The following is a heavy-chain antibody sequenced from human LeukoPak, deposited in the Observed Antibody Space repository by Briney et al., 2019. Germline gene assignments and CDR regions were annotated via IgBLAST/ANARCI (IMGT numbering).Heavy chain of an antibody. CDR2: VHPNTGNT. CDR3: ARGPRNDP. J-gene: IGHJ5*02. V-gene: IGHV1-8*01. D-gene: IGHD1-14*01. CDR1: GYPFTTYE. Sequence: ASGKVSCKTSGYPFTTYEINWVRQAAGQGLEWMGWVHPNTGNTAYAQRFQGRVTMTRDTSISTAYMELSSLTSNDTAVYFCARGPRNDPWGQGTLVTVSS.